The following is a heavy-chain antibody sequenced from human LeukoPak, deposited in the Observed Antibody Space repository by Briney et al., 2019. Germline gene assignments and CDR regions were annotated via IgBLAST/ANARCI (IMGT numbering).Heavy chain of an antibody. D-gene: IGHD2-2*02. V-gene: IGHV5-51*01. CDR1: GSSFTSYW. J-gene: IGHJ5*02. CDR2: IYPGDSAT. CDR3: ARLFERVPAAISWNSNWFDP. Sequence: GEPLKISCKGSGSSFTSYWIGWVRQMPGKGLEWMGIIYPGDSATRYSPSLQGQVTISADKSISTAYLQWSSLKASDTARYYCARLFERVPAAISWNSNWFDPWGQGTLVTVSS.